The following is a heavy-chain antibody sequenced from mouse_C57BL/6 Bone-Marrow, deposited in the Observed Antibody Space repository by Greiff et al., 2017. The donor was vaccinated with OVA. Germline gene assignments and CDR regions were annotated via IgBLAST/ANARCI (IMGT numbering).Heavy chain of an antibody. CDR1: GFTFSSYA. V-gene: IGHV5-9-1*02. D-gene: IGHD4-1*01. Sequence: DVMLVESGEGLVKPGGSLKLSCAASGFTFSSYAMSWVRQTPEKRLEWVAYISSGGDYIYYADTVKGRFTISRDNARNTLYLQMSSLKSEDTAMYYCTRVGRGAWFAYWGQGTLVTVSA. CDR3: TRVGRGAWFAY. J-gene: IGHJ3*01. CDR2: ISSGGDYI.